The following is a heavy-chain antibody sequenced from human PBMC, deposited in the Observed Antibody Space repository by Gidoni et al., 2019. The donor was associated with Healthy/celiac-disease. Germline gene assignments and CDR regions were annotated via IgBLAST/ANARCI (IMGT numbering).Heavy chain of an antibody. CDR2: IWYEGSNK. V-gene: IGHV3-33*01. CDR3: ARAGFLGYSSSEDQLGAFDI. J-gene: IGHJ3*02. CDR1: GFTFSSYG. D-gene: IGHD6-6*01. Sequence: QVQLVASGGGVVQPGRSLRLSCAASGFTFSSYGMHWVRQAPGKGLEWVAVIWYEGSNKYYADSVKGRFTISRDNSKNTLYLQMNSLRAEDTAVYYCARAGFLGYSSSEDQLGAFDIWGQGTMVTVSS.